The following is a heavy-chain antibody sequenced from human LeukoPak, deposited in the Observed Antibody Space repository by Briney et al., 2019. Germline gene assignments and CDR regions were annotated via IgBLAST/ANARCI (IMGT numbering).Heavy chain of an antibody. V-gene: IGHV3-23*01. CDR1: GFPFLNYA. J-gene: IGHJ4*02. Sequence: PGGSLSLSCDASGFPFLNYAMSGVRQGPGKGLQGGFGISGRDDTKYLTDSTEGSTYYPTSAEGRFTISRDNSKNTVYLQIDSLGVEDTAVYYCAKCMSATGVCLNFDSWGLGILVTVSS. D-gene: IGHD2-21*02. CDR2: ISGRDDTKYLTDSTEGST. CDR3: AKCMSATGVCLNFDS.